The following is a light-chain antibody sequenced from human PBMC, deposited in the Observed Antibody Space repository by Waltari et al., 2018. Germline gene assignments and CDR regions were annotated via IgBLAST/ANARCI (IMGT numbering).Light chain of an antibody. CDR1: SSHVGGYNY. J-gene: IGLJ2*01. Sequence: QSALTQPASVSGSPGQSITISCTGTSSHVGGYNYVSWYQQHTGNAPKLMIYDVSNRPSGVSNRFSGSKSCNTASLTISGLQAEDESDYYCSSYTSSSTLFFGGGTKLTVL. V-gene: IGLV2-14*03. CDR2: DVS. CDR3: SSYTSSSTLF.